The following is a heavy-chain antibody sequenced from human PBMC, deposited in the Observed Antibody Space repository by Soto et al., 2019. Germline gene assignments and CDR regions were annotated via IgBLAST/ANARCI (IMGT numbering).Heavy chain of an antibody. Sequence: QITLKESGPPLVKPTQTLTLTCTFSGFSLSTSGVGVGWIRQPPGKALEWLALIYWDDDKRYSPSLKSRLTIAHDTSKNHAALTITNTDPVDTPTYYCAHIWYSSGWYPVVWFDPWGQGTLVTVSS. CDR3: AHIWYSSGWYPVVWFDP. CDR2: IYWDDDK. CDR1: GFSLSTSGVG. J-gene: IGHJ5*02. D-gene: IGHD6-13*01. V-gene: IGHV2-5*02.